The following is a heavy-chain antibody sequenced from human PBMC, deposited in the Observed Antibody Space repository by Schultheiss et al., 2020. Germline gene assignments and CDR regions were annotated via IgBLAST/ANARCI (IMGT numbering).Heavy chain of an antibody. CDR1: GFTVSSNY. Sequence: GGSLSLSCAASGFTVSSNYMSWVRQAPGKGLEWVSVIYSGGSTYYADSVKGRFTISRDNSKNTLYLQMNSLRAEDTAVYYCAKGGRNVWNYFDYWGQGALVTVSS. J-gene: IGHJ4*02. D-gene: IGHD2-8*01. V-gene: IGHV3-53*01. CDR3: AKGGRNVWNYFDY. CDR2: IYSGGST.